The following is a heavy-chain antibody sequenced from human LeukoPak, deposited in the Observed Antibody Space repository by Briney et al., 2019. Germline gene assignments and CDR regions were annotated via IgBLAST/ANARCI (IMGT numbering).Heavy chain of an antibody. CDR3: ARGLGSSSWFDP. D-gene: IGHD6-13*01. J-gene: IGHJ5*02. CDR1: GYTFTGYY. CDR2: INPNSGGT. Sequence: ASVKVSCKASGYTFTGYYMYWVRQAPGQGLEWMGWINPNSGGTNYAQKFQGRVTMTRDTSISTAYMELSRLRSDDTAVYYCARGLGSSSWFDPWGQGTLVTVSS. V-gene: IGHV1-2*02.